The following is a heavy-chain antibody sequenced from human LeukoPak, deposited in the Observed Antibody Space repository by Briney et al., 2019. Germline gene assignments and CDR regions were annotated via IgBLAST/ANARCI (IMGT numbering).Heavy chain of an antibody. J-gene: IGHJ4*02. Sequence: GGSLRLSCAASGFTFSSYSMNWVRQAPGKGLEWVSYISFSGSTIYYADSVKGRFTISRDNAKNSLYLQMNSLRAGDTAVYYCARDGRSSSSGFDYWGQGILVTVSS. CDR1: GFTFSSYS. CDR2: ISFSGSTI. CDR3: ARDGRSSSSGFDY. V-gene: IGHV3-48*04. D-gene: IGHD6-6*01.